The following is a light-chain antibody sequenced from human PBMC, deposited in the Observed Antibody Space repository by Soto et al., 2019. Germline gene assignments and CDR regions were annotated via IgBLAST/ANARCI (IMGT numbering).Light chain of an antibody. V-gene: IGKV3-11*01. CDR3: HQRSTWPLT. CDR2: GAS. CDR1: QSVSRF. Sequence: EIVLTQSPATLSLSPGEGAALSCRASQSVSRFLAWYQQKPGQAPRLLIYGASNRATGIPTGFSGSGSGTHVILTISSLEAEDFALYYCHQRSTWPLTFGGGTKVEMK. J-gene: IGKJ4*01.